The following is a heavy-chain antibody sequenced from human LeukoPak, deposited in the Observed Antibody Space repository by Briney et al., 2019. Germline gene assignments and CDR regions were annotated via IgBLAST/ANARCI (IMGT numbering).Heavy chain of an antibody. CDR1: SGSIGTYY. V-gene: IGHV4-59*08. CDR3: ARQAGSFTTFDF. Sequence: SETLSLTCSVSSGSIGTYYWAWIRQTPGKGLEWIGYISYSGSTKYNPSLTRRITISLDTSKNQFSLELRSTTAADTAMYYYARQAGSFTTFDFWGQGTLVTVSS. J-gene: IGHJ4*02. CDR2: ISYSGST. D-gene: IGHD1-26*01.